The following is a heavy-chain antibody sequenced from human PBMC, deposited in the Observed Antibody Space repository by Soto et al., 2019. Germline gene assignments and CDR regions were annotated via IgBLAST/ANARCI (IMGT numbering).Heavy chain of an antibody. CDR3: ARGRAVAGNTFDY. Sequence: SETLSLTCTVSGGSISSGGYYWSWIRQHPGKGLEWIGYIYYSGSTYYNPSLKSRVTISVDTSKNQFSLKLSSVTAADTAVYYCARGRAVAGNTFDYWGQGTLVTVS. V-gene: IGHV4-31*03. D-gene: IGHD6-19*01. CDR1: GGSISSGGYY. CDR2: IYYSGST. J-gene: IGHJ4*02.